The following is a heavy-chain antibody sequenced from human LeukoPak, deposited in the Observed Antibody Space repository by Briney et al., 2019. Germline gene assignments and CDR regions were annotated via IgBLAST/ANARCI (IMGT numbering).Heavy chain of an antibody. J-gene: IGHJ4*02. D-gene: IGHD6-19*01. CDR2: IRSKAYGGTT. Sequence: PGGSLRLSCAASGFTFSSYAMSWVRQAPGKGLEWVGFIRSKAYGGTTEYAASVKGRFTISRDDSKSIAYLQMNSLKTEDTAVYYCGGDSSGWYYFDYWGQGTLVTVSS. CDR1: GFTFSSYA. V-gene: IGHV3-49*04. CDR3: GGDSSGWYYFDY.